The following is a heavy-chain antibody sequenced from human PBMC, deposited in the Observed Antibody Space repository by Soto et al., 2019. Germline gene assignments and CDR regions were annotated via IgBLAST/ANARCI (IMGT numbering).Heavy chain of an antibody. CDR2: INPKFGDT. Sequence: QVQLVQSGAEMKEPGDSVRVSCEASGYTFTSYYIHWVRQAPGQGLEWMGWINPKFGDTTYAQDFKGRVSMTRDMSISTVYMELSRLTSDDTAIYYCARNMDYYYGPGSGNGHGFWGQGTAVTVFS. V-gene: IGHV1-2*02. J-gene: IGHJ6*02. D-gene: IGHD3-10*01. CDR1: GYTFTSYY. CDR3: ARNMDYYYGPGSGNGHGF.